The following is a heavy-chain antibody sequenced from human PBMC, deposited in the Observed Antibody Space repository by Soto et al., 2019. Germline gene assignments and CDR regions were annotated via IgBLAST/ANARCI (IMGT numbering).Heavy chain of an antibody. V-gene: IGHV1-69*01. Sequence: QVQLVQSGAEVKKPGSSVKVSCKASGGTFSSYAISWVRQAPGQGLEWMGGIIPIFGTANYAQKFQGRVTITADESTSTAYMELSNLRSEDTAVYYCARRDDYGGKSGYDYWGQGTLVTVSS. CDR1: GGTFSSYA. CDR3: ARRDDYGGKSGYDY. J-gene: IGHJ4*02. D-gene: IGHD4-17*01. CDR2: IIPIFGTA.